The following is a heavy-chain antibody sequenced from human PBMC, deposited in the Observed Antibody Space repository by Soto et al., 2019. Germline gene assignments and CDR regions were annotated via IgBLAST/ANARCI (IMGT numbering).Heavy chain of an antibody. CDR1: GGSITSDGFY. J-gene: IGHJ3*02. CDR3: ASGALHI. CDR2: LYYTGST. V-gene: IGHV4-31*03. Sequence: QVQLQESGPGLLKPSQTLSLTCTVSGGSITSDGFYWTWIRQRPGKGLEWIAYLYYTGSTFYNPSLKSRLTISLDKSSNRFSLKMTSVTAADTAIYFCASGALHIWCQGTMVVVSS.